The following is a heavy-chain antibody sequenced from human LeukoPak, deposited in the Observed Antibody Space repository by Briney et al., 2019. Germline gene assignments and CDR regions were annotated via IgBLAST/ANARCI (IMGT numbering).Heavy chain of an antibody. CDR1: GLTFSSYG. V-gene: IGHV3-23*01. CDR3: AISGYCSSTSCSDAFDI. Sequence: GGSLRLSCAASGLTFSSYGMSWVRQAPGKGLEWVSAISGSGGSTYYADSVKGRFTISRDNSKNTLYLQMNSLRAEDTAVYYCAISGYCSSTSCSDAFDIWGQGTMVTVSS. CDR2: ISGSGGST. J-gene: IGHJ3*02. D-gene: IGHD2-2*01.